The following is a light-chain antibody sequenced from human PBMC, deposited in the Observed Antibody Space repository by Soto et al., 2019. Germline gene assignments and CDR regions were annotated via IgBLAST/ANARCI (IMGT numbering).Light chain of an antibody. Sequence: QSALTQPASVSGSPGQSITISCTGTSSDVGGYNYVSWYQQHPDKVPKLIIYDVSNRPSGISNRFSGSKSGNTASLTISGLQAEDEALYYCSSYTSSSTVVFGGGTKLTVL. J-gene: IGLJ3*02. CDR2: DVS. V-gene: IGLV2-14*03. CDR1: SSDVGGYNY. CDR3: SSYTSSSTVV.